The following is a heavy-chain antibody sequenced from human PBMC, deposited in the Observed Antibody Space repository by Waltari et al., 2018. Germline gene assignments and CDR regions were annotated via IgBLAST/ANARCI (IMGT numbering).Heavy chain of an antibody. D-gene: IGHD2-15*01. CDR3: AKALVVVVAAPGY. CDR2: INSDGGST. V-gene: IGHV3-74*01. CDR1: GFTFSSYW. J-gene: IGHJ4*02. Sequence: EVQLVESGGGLVQPGGSLRLSCAASGFTFSSYWMHWVRQAPGKGLVWVSRINSDGGSTSYADSVKGRFTISRDNCKNTLYLQMNSLSAEDTAVYYCAKALVVVVAAPGYWGQGTLVTVSS.